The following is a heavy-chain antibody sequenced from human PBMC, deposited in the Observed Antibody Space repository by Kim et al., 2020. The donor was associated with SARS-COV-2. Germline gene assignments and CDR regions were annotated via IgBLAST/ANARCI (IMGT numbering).Heavy chain of an antibody. Sequence: GGSLRLSCAASGFTFADYAMPWVRQGPGKGLEWVSGISWNSGSIGYAGSVKGRFTISRDNAKNSLYLQMNSLRAEDTALYFCAKDQTLGITAMIDYWGQGTLVTVSS. D-gene: IGHD5-18*01. CDR1: GFTFADYA. V-gene: IGHV3-9*01. CDR2: ISWNSGSI. CDR3: AKDQTLGITAMIDY. J-gene: IGHJ4*02.